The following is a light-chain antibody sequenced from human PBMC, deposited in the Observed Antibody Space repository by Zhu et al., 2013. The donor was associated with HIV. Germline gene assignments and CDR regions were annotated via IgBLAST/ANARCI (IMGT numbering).Light chain of an antibody. CDR2: GAS. CDR1: QIVTTN. CDR3: QQYNDWPPEDT. Sequence: EIVMTQTPASLSVSPGDRVTLFCRASQIVTTNLAWYQQKPGRPPRLLIHGASARATGVPARFIGSGSGRDFTLTISSLQPEDFAVYFCQQYNDWPPEDTFGGGPRW. V-gene: IGKV3-15*01. J-gene: IGKJ4*01.